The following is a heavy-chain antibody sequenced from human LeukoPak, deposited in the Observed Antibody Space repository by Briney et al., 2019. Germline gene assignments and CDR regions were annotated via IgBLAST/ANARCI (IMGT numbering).Heavy chain of an antibody. J-gene: IGHJ4*02. CDR2: ILNSGGDT. D-gene: IGHD4-23*01. CDR3: AKDRGGYYFDC. V-gene: IGHV3-23*01. CDR1: GFTFSSYA. Sequence: GGSLRLSCAASGFTFSSYAMTGVRQAPGRGLEWVSSILNSGGDTYYADSVKGRFTISRDNSNNTLFLQMNNLRAEDTAIYYCAKDRGGYYFDCWGQGTLVTVSS.